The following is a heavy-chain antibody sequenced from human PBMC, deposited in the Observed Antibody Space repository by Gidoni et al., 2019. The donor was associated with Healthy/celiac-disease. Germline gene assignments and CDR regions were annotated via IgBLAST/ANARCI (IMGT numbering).Heavy chain of an antibody. CDR2: MNPNSGNT. J-gene: IGHJ2*01. Sequence: QVQLVQSGAEVKKPGASVKVSCKASGYTFTSYDINWVRQATVQGLEWMGWMNPNSGNTGYAQKFQGRVTMTRNTSISTAYMELSSLRSEDTAVYYCARGNYEDYGDYTYFDLWGRGTLVTVSS. CDR1: GYTFTSYD. D-gene: IGHD4-17*01. CDR3: ARGNYEDYGDYTYFDL. V-gene: IGHV1-8*01.